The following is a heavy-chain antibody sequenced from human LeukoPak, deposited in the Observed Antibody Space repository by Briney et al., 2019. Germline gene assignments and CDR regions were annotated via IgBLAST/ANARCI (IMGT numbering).Heavy chain of an antibody. J-gene: IGHJ4*02. V-gene: IGHV4-39*07. Sequence: SETLSLTCTVSGDSISSNDYYWGWIRQPPGKGLEWIGSIYYGGSTYYNPSLKSRVTISVDTSKNQFSLKLSSVTAADTAVYYCARDRYSYGRGGFDYWGQGTLVTVSS. CDR2: IYYGGST. D-gene: IGHD5-18*01. CDR3: ARDRYSYGRGGFDY. CDR1: GDSISSNDYY.